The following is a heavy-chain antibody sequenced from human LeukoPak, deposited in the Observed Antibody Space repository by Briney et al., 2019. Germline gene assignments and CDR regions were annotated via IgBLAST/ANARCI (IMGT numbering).Heavy chain of an antibody. J-gene: IGHJ4*02. D-gene: IGHD1-26*01. CDR1: GYTFTSYD. Sequence: ASVKVSCKASGYTFTSYDINWVRQATGQGLEWMGWMNPNSGNTGYAQKFQGRVTMTRNTSISTAFMELSSLRSEDTAVYYCARWSSSYSGRSFDYWGQGTLVTVSS. CDR2: MNPNSGNT. CDR3: ARWSSSYSGRSFDY. V-gene: IGHV1-8*01.